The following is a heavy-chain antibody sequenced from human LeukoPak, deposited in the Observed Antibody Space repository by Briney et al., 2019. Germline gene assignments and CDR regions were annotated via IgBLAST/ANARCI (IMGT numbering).Heavy chain of an antibody. CDR2: IIPIFGTA. V-gene: IGHV1-69*05. J-gene: IGHJ4*02. CDR3: ARDGYSYGARAVDY. CDR1: GGTFSSYA. D-gene: IGHD5-18*01. Sequence: SVKVSCKASGGTFSSYAISWVRQAPGQGLEWMGGIIPIFGTANYAQKFQGRVTMTTDTSTSTAYMELRSLRSDDTAVYYCARDGYSYGARAVDYWGQGTLVTVSS.